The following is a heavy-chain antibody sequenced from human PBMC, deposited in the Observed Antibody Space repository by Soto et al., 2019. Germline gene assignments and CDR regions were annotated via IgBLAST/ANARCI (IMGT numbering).Heavy chain of an antibody. J-gene: IGHJ6*02. CDR2: IIPIFGTA. CDR3: ARARIAVAGTGLRYSGRYYYYGMDV. V-gene: IGHV1-69*13. CDR1: GGTFSSYA. D-gene: IGHD6-19*01. Sequence: ASVKVSCKASGGTFSSYAISWVRQAPGQGLEWMGGIIPIFGTANYAQKFQGRVTITADESTSTAYMELSSLRSEDTAVYYCARARIAVAGTGLRYSGRYYYYGMDVWGQGTTVTVSS.